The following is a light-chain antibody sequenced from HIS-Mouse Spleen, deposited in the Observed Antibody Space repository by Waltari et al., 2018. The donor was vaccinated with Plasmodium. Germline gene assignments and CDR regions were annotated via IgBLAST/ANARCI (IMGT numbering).Light chain of an antibody. CDR3: YSTDSSGNHRV. Sequence: SYELTQPPSVSVSPGQTARITCSGDALPKKYAYWYQQKSGQAPVLCIYEDSKRPSGIPERFSGSRSGTIATLTIRGAHVEDEADYYCYSTDSSGNHRVFGGGTKLTVL. J-gene: IGLJ3*02. CDR1: ALPKKY. CDR2: EDS. V-gene: IGLV3-10*01.